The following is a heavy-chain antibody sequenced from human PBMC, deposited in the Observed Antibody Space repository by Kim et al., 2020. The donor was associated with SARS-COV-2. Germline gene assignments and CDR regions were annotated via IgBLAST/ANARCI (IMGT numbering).Heavy chain of an antibody. Sequence: GGSLRLSCAASGFTFSTYDMHWVRQVRGKGLEWVSAIDAAGDKYYADSVKGRFTISRENAKNSLYLQMNSLRDGDTAVYYCARGYCSGGTCYGFFDYWGQGTLVIVSS. CDR1: GFTFSTYD. CDR3: ARGYCSGGTCYGFFDY. CDR2: IDAAGDK. J-gene: IGHJ4*02. D-gene: IGHD2-15*01. V-gene: IGHV3-13*04.